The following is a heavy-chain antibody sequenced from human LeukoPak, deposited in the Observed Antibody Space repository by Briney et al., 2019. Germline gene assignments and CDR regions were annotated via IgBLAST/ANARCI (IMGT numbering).Heavy chain of an antibody. D-gene: IGHD6-13*01. V-gene: IGHV3-66*01. J-gene: IGHJ4*02. Sequence: GGSLRLSCAASGFTVSSNYMSWVRQAPGKGLEWVSVIYSGGSTYYADSVKGRFTISRDNSKNTLYLQMNSLRAEDTAVYHCARGGQQLVYFDYWGQGTLVTVSS. CDR1: GFTVSSNY. CDR2: IYSGGST. CDR3: ARGGQQLVYFDY.